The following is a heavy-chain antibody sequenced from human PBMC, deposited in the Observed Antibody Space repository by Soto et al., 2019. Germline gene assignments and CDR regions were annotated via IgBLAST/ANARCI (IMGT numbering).Heavy chain of an antibody. V-gene: IGHV3-33*01. Sequence: QVPLVESGGGVVQSGRSLRLSCAASGFSFSSYGMHWVRQAPGKGLEWVAVIWYDGSNKYYADSVKGRFTISRDNSKNTLYLLMNSLRAEDTAVYYCARDGSGDRHAFDIWGQGTMVTVSS. D-gene: IGHD3-10*01. CDR1: GFSFSSYG. J-gene: IGHJ3*02. CDR3: ARDGSGDRHAFDI. CDR2: IWYDGSNK.